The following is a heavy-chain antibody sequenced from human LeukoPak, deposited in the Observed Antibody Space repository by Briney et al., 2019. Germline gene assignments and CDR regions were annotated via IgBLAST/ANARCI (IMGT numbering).Heavy chain of an antibody. D-gene: IGHD3-3*01. CDR3: AREFSSKLEWLAYVTGDDAFDV. V-gene: IGHV1-2*02. CDR1: GYSFTGYH. CDR2: VNPKTGGT. Sequence: GASVKVSFKAFGYSFTGYHLHWVRQAPRQGLEWMGWVNPKTGGTNYARKFQGRVTMTRDTSINTVNMELSRLTSDDTAVYYCAREFSSKLEWLAYVTGDDAFDVWGQGTMITVS. J-gene: IGHJ3*01.